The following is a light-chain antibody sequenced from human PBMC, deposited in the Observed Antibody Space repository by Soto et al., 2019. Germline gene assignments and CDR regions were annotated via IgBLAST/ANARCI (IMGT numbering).Light chain of an antibody. CDR2: GAS. CDR3: QQYASSVT. Sequence: EILLTQSPDSLSLSPGDRATLSCRASQSFSSTFFAWYQQKPGQAPRLLIYGASSRATGIPDRFSGSGSGTDCTLTISRLEPEDFGVYYCQQYASSVTFGQGTKVEIK. J-gene: IGKJ1*01. CDR1: QSFSSTF. V-gene: IGKV3-20*01.